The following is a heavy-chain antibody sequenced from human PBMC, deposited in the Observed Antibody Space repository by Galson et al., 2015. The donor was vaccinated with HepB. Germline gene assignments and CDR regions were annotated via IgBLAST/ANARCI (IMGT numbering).Heavy chain of an antibody. D-gene: IGHD3-16*01. J-gene: IGHJ4*02. CDR1: GFTVSSNY. V-gene: IGHV3-53*01. CDR3: ARGTGLRELLGY. CDR2: IYSGGST. Sequence: SLRLSCAASGFTVSSNYMSWVRQAPGKGLEWVSVIYSGGSTYYADSVKGRFTISRDNSKNTPYLRMNSLRAEDTAVYYCARGTGLRELLGYWGQGTLVTVSS.